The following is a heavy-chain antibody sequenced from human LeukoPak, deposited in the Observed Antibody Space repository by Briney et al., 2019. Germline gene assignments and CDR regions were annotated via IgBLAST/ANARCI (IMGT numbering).Heavy chain of an antibody. Sequence: SETLSLTCAVYGGSFSGYYWSWIRQPPGKGLEWIGEINHSGSTNYNPSLKSRVTISVGTSKNQFSLKLSSVTAADTAVYYCARGWGQWLVWAGHYYMDVWGKGTTVTVSS. D-gene: IGHD6-19*01. V-gene: IGHV4-34*01. CDR1: GGSFSGYY. CDR2: INHSGST. J-gene: IGHJ6*03. CDR3: ARGWGQWLVWAGHYYMDV.